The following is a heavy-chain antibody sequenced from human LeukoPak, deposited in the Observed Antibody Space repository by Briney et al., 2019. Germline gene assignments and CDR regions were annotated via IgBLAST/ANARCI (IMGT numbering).Heavy chain of an antibody. J-gene: IGHJ4*02. V-gene: IGHV3-23*01. CDR3: AKDRNNDYGDQQEGFDY. Sequence: LAGGSLRLSCAASGFTFSSYAMSWVRQAPGKGLEWVSAISGSGGSTYYADSVKGRFTISRDNSKNTLYLQMNSLRAEDTAVYYCAKDRNNDYGDQQEGFDYWGQGTLVTVSS. CDR1: GFTFSSYA. D-gene: IGHD4-17*01. CDR2: ISGSGGST.